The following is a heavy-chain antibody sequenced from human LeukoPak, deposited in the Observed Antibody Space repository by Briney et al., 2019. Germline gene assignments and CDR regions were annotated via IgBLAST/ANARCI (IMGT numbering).Heavy chain of an antibody. CDR1: GGSFSGYY. CDR2: IYYSGST. D-gene: IGHD4-23*01. Sequence: SETLSLTCAVYGGSFSGYYWSWIRQPPGKGLEWIGYIYYSGSTNYNPSLKSRVTISVDTSKNQFSLKLSSVTAADTAVYYCARDIGGRTGYWGQGTLVTVSS. CDR3: ARDIGGRTGY. J-gene: IGHJ4*02. V-gene: IGHV4-59*01.